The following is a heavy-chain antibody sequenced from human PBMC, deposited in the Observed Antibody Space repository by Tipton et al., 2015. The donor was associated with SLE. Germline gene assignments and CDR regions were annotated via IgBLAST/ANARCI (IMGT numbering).Heavy chain of an antibody. D-gene: IGHD6-13*01. CDR2: VYYSGKT. CDR1: GGSISSSSYP. J-gene: IGHJ5*02. Sequence: TLSLTCTVSGGSISSSSYPWAWIRQPPGKGLEWIGSVYYSGKTSYTPSLMNRVIISEDTSTNQFSLKVKSVTAADTAVYYCARLADGNRNWFDPWGQGTLVTVSS. V-gene: IGHV4-39*07. CDR3: ARLADGNRNWFDP.